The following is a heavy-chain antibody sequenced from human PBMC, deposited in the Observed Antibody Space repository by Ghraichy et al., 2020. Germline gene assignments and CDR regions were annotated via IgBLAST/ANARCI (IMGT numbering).Heavy chain of an antibody. V-gene: IGHV4-39*01. Sequence: SETLSLTCTVSGGSISSSSYYWGWIRQPPGKGLEWIGSIYYSGSTYYNPSLKSRVTISVDTSKNQFSLKLSSVTAADTAVYYCARDHPDTILNWFDPWGQGILVTVSS. CDR2: IYYSGST. D-gene: IGHD2-2*02. CDR3: ARDHPDTILNWFDP. CDR1: GGSISSSSYY. J-gene: IGHJ5*02.